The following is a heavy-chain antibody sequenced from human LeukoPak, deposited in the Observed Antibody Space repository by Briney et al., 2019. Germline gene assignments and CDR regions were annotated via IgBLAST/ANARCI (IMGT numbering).Heavy chain of an antibody. V-gene: IGHV3-48*04. D-gene: IGHD3-22*01. J-gene: IGHJ4*02. CDR1: GFTFSSYG. Sequence: GGSLRLSCAASGFTFSSYGMSWVRQAPGKGLEWVSYISSSGSTIYYADSVKGRFTISRDNAKNSLYLQMNNLRAEDTAVYYCARGLHYYYDSSGYYGYWGQGTLVTVSS. CDR3: ARGLHYYYDSSGYYGY. CDR2: ISSSGSTI.